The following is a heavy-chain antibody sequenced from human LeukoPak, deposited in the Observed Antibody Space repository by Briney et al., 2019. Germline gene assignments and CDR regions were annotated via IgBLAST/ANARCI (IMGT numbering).Heavy chain of an antibody. J-gene: IGHJ4*02. V-gene: IGHV4-39*01. CDR3: ARRGGTSGYYYFDY. CDR1: GASISTSIYF. D-gene: IGHD3-22*01. CDR2: IYSSGST. Sequence: SPSLSLTCTLSGASISTSIYFSGWIRQPPGKGLEWIGSIYSSGSTYYNPSLQSRITISLDTSKNQFSLKLSSVAAADTAVYFCARRGGTSGYYYFDYWGRGTLVSVSS.